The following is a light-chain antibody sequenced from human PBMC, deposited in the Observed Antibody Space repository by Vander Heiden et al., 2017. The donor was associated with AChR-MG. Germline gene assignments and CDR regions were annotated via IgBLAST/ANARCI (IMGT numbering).Light chain of an antibody. CDR1: SSNIGSNF. CDR2: RNN. J-gene: IGLJ2*01. CDR3: AAWDYSLSGYVI. V-gene: IGLV1-47*01. Sequence: QSVLTQPPSTSGTPGQRVTIPCSGSSSNIGSNFVYWYQQLPGTAPKLLIYRNNQRPSGVPDRFSGSKSGTSASLAISGLRSEDEADYYCAAWDYSLSGYVIFGGGTKLTVL.